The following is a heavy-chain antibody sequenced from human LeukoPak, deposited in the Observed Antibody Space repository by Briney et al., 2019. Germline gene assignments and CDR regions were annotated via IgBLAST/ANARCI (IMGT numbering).Heavy chain of an antibody. Sequence: PGGSLRLSCTASGFTFSDYGMTWVRQAPGKGLEWVSGISDSGDRTYYADSVKGRFTISRDNSKNTLYLQMNSLRAEDTAVYYCAKELVYCGGDCYSGSPRLFDYWGQGTLVTVSS. CDR1: GFTFSDYG. D-gene: IGHD2-21*02. V-gene: IGHV3-23*01. CDR2: ISDSGDRT. CDR3: AKELVYCGGDCYSGSPRLFDY. J-gene: IGHJ4*02.